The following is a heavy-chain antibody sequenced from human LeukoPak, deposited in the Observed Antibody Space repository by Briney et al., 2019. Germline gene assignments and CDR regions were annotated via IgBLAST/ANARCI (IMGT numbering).Heavy chain of an antibody. CDR1: GFTFSSYS. CDR2: ISSSSSYI. Sequence: GGSLRLSCAASGFTFSSYSMNWVRQAPGKGLEWVSSISSSSSYIYYADSVKGRFTISRDNAKNSLYLQMNSLRAEDTAVYYCARDLVAAAGIGAFDYWGQGTLVTVSS. CDR3: ARDLVAAAGIGAFDY. V-gene: IGHV3-21*01. D-gene: IGHD6-13*01. J-gene: IGHJ4*02.